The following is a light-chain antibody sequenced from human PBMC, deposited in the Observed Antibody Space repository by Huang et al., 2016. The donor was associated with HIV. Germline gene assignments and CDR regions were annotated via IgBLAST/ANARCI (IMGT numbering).Light chain of an antibody. Sequence: EIVMTQSPATLSVSPGERATLSCSTSQNVTSNLSWYQKKPGQAPRLLIYGASTRATDIPARFSVSVSGTEFTLTISSLQSEDFAVYYFQPYNNWPLTFGGGTKVEIK. CDR2: GAS. V-gene: IGKV3-15*01. CDR3: QPYNNWPLT. J-gene: IGKJ4*01. CDR1: QNVTSN.